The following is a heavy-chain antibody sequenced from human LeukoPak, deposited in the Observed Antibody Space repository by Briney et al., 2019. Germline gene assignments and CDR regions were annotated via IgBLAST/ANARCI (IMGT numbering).Heavy chain of an antibody. CDR2: ISSSSSHI. V-gene: IGHV3-21*01. Sequence: GGSLRLSCAASGFTFSSYSINWVRQAPGRGLEWVSSISSSSSHIYYADSVKGRFTISRDNAKNSLYLQMNSLGVEDTAVYYCVRGGAGATIDVYFDYWGQGTLVTVSS. CDR1: GFTFSSYS. J-gene: IGHJ4*02. CDR3: VRGGAGATIDVYFDY. D-gene: IGHD6-25*01.